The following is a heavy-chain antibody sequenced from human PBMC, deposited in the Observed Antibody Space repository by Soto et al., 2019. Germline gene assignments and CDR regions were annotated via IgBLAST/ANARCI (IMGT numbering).Heavy chain of an antibody. D-gene: IGHD1-1*01. CDR2: IIPMFGTA. Sequence: GASVKVSCKASGGTFSSYTFSWVRQAPGQGLEWMGGIIPMFGTANYAQKFQGRVTITADKSTSTAYMELSSLRSKDTAVYYCARARRDQRDNWDYWGQGTLVTVSS. V-gene: IGHV1-69*06. CDR3: ARARRDQRDNWDY. CDR1: GGTFSSYT. J-gene: IGHJ4*02.